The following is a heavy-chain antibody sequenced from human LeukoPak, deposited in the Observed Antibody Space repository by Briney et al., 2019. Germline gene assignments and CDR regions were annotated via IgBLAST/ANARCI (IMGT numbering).Heavy chain of an antibody. CDR3: ARAPYDEAFDI. CDR1: GGTFSSYA. CDR2: IIPILGIA. J-gene: IGHJ3*02. Sequence: ASVKVSCKASGGTFSSYAISWVRQAPGQGLEWMGRIIPILGIANYAQKFQGRVTITADKSTSTAYMELSSLRSEDTAVYYCARAPYDEAFDIWGQGTMVTVSS. V-gene: IGHV1-69*04. D-gene: IGHD2-21*01.